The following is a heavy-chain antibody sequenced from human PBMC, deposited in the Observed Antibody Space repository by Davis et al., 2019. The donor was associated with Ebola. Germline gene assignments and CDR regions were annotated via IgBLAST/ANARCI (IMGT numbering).Heavy chain of an antibody. CDR3: VKETDARSSGSYDH. J-gene: IGHJ1*01. CDR1: GFTFSDYG. D-gene: IGHD3-10*01. V-gene: IGHV3-30*18. Sequence: GASLKISCEASGFTFSDYGIHWVRQVPGKGLEWVAVISYDGSLKYYVDSVNGRFISSRDNSRNTVYLHINSLRPEDTALYFCVKETDARSSGSYDHWGQGILVTVSS. CDR2: ISYDGSLK.